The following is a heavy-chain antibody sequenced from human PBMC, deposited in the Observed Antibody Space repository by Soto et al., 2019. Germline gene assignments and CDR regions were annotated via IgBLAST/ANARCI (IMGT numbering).Heavy chain of an antibody. CDR3: ARTRKGRDLPDY. V-gene: IGHV2-26*01. CDR1: GFSLSNFRTG. CDR2: IFSNDDY. D-gene: IGHD3-10*01. Sequence: QVTLKESGPVLVNHTETFTLTCSVSGFSLSNFRTGVSWIRQPPGKALEWLAHIFSNDDYSYNPSLQTRLTISKDASKSQVVLTMTNVEPVDAGTYYCARTRKGRDLPDYWGQGTLVTVSS. J-gene: IGHJ4*02.